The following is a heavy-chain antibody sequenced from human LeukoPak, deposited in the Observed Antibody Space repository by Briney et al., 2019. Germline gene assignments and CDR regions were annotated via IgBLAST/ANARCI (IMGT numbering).Heavy chain of an antibody. J-gene: IGHJ5*02. V-gene: IGHV1-69*13. CDR2: IIPIFGTA. CDR1: GGTFSSYA. Sequence: GASVKVSCKASGGTFSSYAISWVRQAPGQGLEWMGGIIPIFGTANYAQKFQGRVTITADESTSTAYMELSSLRSEDTAVYYCAREEGPYCTNGVCHNWFDPWGQGTLVTVSS. D-gene: IGHD2-8*01. CDR3: AREEGPYCTNGVCHNWFDP.